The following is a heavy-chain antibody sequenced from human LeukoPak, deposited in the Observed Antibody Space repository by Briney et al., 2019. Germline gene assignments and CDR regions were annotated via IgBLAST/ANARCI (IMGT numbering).Heavy chain of an antibody. CDR3: AKEGDYYGSGREYYFDY. J-gene: IGHJ4*02. CDR2: ISGSGGST. CDR1: GFTFSSYA. Sequence: GGSLRLSCAASGFTFSSYAMSWVRQAPGKGLEWVSAISGSGGSTYYADSVKGRFTISRDNSKNTLYLQMNSLRAEDTAVYYCAKEGDYYGSGREYYFDYWGQGTLVTASS. V-gene: IGHV3-23*01. D-gene: IGHD3-10*01.